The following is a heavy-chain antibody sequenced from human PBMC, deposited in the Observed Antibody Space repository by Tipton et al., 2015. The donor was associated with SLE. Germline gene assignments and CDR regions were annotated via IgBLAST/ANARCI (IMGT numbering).Heavy chain of an antibody. CDR3: ARVTTSCFFDY. V-gene: IGHV4-34*01. D-gene: IGHD2-2*01. CDR2: INHSGST. J-gene: IGHJ4*02. Sequence: TLSLTCAVYGGSFSGYYWSWIRQPPGKGLEWIGEINHSGSTNYNPSLKSRVTISVDTSKNQFSLKLSSVTAADTAVYYCARVTTSCFFDYWGQGTLVTVSS. CDR1: GGSFSGYY.